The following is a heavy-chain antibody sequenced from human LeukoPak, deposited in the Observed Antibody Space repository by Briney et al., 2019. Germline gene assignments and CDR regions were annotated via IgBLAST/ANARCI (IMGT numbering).Heavy chain of an antibody. CDR1: GFTFSSYA. CDR3: AREGYDPTLYFDY. V-gene: IGHV3-30-3*01. Sequence: GGSLRLSCAASGFTFSSYAMHWVRQAPGKGLEWVAVISYDGSNKYYADSVKGRFTISRDNSKNTLYLQMNSLRAEDTAVYYCAREGYDPTLYFDYWGQGTLVTVSS. J-gene: IGHJ4*02. CDR2: ISYDGSNK. D-gene: IGHD5-12*01.